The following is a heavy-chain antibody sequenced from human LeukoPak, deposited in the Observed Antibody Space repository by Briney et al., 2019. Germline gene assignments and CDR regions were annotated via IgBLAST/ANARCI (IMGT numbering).Heavy chain of an antibody. CDR3: ARDQGVRGVIIAPFDY. CDR1: GFTFGNFG. Sequence: GGSLRLSCATSGFTFGNFGMHWVRQAPGKGLEWVAIISYDGSNKYFVDSVKGRFTISRDNSENTLYLQMNSLRAEDTAVYYCARDQGVRGVIIAPFDYWGQGTLVTVSS. D-gene: IGHD3-10*01. J-gene: IGHJ4*02. CDR2: ISYDGSNK. V-gene: IGHV3-30*03.